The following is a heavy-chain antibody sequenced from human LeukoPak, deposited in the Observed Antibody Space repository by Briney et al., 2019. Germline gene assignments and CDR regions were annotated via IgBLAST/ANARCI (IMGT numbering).Heavy chain of an antibody. J-gene: IGHJ4*02. CDR2: IHPNSGGT. D-gene: IGHD5-24*01. Sequence: ASVKVSCKASGYTFTGYDLHWVRQAPGQGLECMGWIHPNSGGTNYAQKFQGRVTMTRDTSISTAYLDLSRLRSDDTAVYYCARVVVRDANNYKDYWGQGTLVTVSS. CDR1: GYTFTGYD. CDR3: ARVVVRDANNYKDY. V-gene: IGHV1-2*02.